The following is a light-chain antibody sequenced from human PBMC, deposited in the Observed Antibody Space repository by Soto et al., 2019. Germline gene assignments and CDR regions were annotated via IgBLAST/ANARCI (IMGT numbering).Light chain of an antibody. CDR2: DAS. Sequence: EIVLTQSPATLSLSPGERATLSCGASQSVSSYLAWYQQKPGQAPRLLIYDASNRATGIPARFSGSGSGTDFTLTISSLEPEDFAAYYCQQRSNWPPVITFGQGTRLEIK. CDR1: QSVSSY. CDR3: QQRSNWPPVIT. J-gene: IGKJ5*01. V-gene: IGKV3-11*01.